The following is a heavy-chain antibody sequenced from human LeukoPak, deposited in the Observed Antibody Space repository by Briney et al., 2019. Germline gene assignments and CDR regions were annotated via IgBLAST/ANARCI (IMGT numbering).Heavy chain of an antibody. Sequence: PRGSLRLSCAASGFMFSSHGMHWVRQAPGKGLEWVAVISYDGSKKYYADSVKGRFTISRDNAKNSLYLQMNSLRAEDTAVYYCARCLYYYDSSGYPYYYGMDVWGQGTTVTVSS. D-gene: IGHD3-22*01. CDR1: GFMFSSHG. CDR2: ISYDGSKK. V-gene: IGHV3-30*03. CDR3: ARCLYYYDSSGYPYYYGMDV. J-gene: IGHJ6*02.